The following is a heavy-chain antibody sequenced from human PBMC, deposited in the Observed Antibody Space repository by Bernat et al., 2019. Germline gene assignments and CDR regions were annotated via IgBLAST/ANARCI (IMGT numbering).Heavy chain of an antibody. CDR3: AKVPFVIHEEYYFDY. V-gene: IGHV3-30*18. CDR2: ISYDGSNK. CDR1: GFTFSSYG. Sequence: QVQLVESGGGVVQPGRSLRLSCAASGFTFSSYGMHWVRQAPGKGLEWVAVISYDGSNKYYADSVKGRFTISRDNSKNMLYLQMNSLRAEDTAVYYCAKVPFVIHEEYYFDYWGQGTLVTVSS. D-gene: IGHD3-16*02. J-gene: IGHJ4*02.